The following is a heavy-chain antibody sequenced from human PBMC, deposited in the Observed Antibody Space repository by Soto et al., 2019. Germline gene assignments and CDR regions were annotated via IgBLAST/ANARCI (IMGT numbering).Heavy chain of an antibody. J-gene: IGHJ4*02. CDR1: GASVSSGDYY. CDR2: IYFSGAT. Sequence: QVQLQEAGPGLVKPSETLALNCSVSGASVSSGDYYWRWIRQPPGKGLEWIGYIYFSGATSYAPSLERRVSISIDTSNDRFFLKIKSVTAADTAFYYCVGVHADDSSGYFLDYWGQGRLVSVSS. D-gene: IGHD3-22*01. V-gene: IGHV4-61*03. CDR3: VGVHADDSSGYFLDY.